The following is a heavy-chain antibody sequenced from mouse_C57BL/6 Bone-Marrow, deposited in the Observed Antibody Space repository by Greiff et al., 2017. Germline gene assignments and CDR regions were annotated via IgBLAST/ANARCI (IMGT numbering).Heavy chain of an antibody. CDR2: IDPANGNT. J-gene: IGHJ3*01. Sequence: EVQLQQSVAELVRPGASVKLSCTASGFNIKNTHMHWVKQRPEQGLEWIGRIDPANGNTKYAPKFQGKATITADTSSNTAYLQLSSLTSEDTAIYYCASWAFAYWGQGTLVTVSA. D-gene: IGHD4-1*01. CDR3: ASWAFAY. V-gene: IGHV14-3*01. CDR1: GFNIKNTH.